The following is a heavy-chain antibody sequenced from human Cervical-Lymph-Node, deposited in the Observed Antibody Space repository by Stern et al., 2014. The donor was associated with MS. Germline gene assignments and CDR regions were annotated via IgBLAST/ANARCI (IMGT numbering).Heavy chain of an antibody. J-gene: IGHJ6*02. Sequence: QVQLQESGPGLVRPSVTLSLTCAVSGVSISSSNWWSWVRHPPGKGLEWIGEIYHMGSTNSNPSLKSRVTISVDKSKTQFSLELNSVTAADTAVYYCARAGGDFYGADVWGQGTTVTVSS. CDR3: ARAGGDFYGADV. D-gene: IGHD3-16*01. V-gene: IGHV4-4*02. CDR1: GVSISSSNW. CDR2: IYHMGST.